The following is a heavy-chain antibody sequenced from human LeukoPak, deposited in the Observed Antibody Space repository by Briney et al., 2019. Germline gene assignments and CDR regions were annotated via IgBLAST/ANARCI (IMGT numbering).Heavy chain of an antibody. CDR3: AREYQLLSPFDY. J-gene: IGHJ4*02. Sequence: ASVKVSCKASGYTFTSYGISWVRQAPGQGLEWMGWISAYNGNTNYAQKLQGRVTMTTDTSTSTAYMELRSLGSDDTAVYYCAREYQLLSPFDYWGQGTLVTVSS. D-gene: IGHD2-2*01. CDR2: ISAYNGNT. CDR1: GYTFTSYG. V-gene: IGHV1-18*04.